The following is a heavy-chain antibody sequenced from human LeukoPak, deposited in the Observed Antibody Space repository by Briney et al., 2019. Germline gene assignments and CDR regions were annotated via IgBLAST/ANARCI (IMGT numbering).Heavy chain of an antibody. J-gene: IGHJ4*02. Sequence: GGSLRLSCAASGFTFSSYWMSWVRQAPGKGLEWVANIKQDGSEKYYVDSVKGRFTISRDNAKNSLYLQMNSLRAEDTAVYYCAGYYYDSSGYYPVYLGQGTLVTVSS. CDR1: GFTFSSYW. D-gene: IGHD3-22*01. CDR3: AGYYYDSSGYYPVY. CDR2: IKQDGSEK. V-gene: IGHV3-7*01.